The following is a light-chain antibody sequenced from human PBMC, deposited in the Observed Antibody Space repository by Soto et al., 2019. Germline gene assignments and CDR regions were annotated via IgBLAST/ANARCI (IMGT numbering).Light chain of an antibody. J-gene: IGLJ1*01. Sequence: QSVLAQPASVSGSPGQSITISCTGTSSDVGGYNYVSWYQQHPGKAPKLMIYDVSNRPSGVSNRFSGSKSGNTASLTISRLQAEDEADYYCSSDTSSFCVFGTGTKVTVL. V-gene: IGLV2-14*03. CDR1: SSDVGGYNY. CDR3: SSDTSSFCV. CDR2: DVS.